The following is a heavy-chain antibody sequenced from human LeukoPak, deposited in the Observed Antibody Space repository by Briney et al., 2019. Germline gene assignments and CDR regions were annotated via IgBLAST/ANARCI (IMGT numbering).Heavy chain of an antibody. J-gene: IGHJ6*02. V-gene: IGHV3-7*03. Sequence: GGSLRLSCEASGFTFSNYWMTWVRQVPGRGPEWLANVNRDGSETYYLDSVKGRFTISKDNAKNSLYLQMNSLRAEDTALYHCARNNGMDVWGQGTTVIVSS. CDR2: VNRDGSET. CDR3: ARNNGMDV. CDR1: GFTFSNYW.